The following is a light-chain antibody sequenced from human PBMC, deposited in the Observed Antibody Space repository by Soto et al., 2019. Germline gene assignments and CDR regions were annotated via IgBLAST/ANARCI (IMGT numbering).Light chain of an antibody. CDR1: ESIRTW. J-gene: IGKJ1*01. CDR3: QQYHNYPWA. Sequence: DIQMTQSPSTLSASIGDRVTITCRASESIRTWLAWYQHKPGKAPKFLIYDASSLESGVPSRFSGSGSGTEFTLTISNLQPDDFATYFCQQYHNYPWAFGQGTNVEIK. CDR2: DAS. V-gene: IGKV1-5*01.